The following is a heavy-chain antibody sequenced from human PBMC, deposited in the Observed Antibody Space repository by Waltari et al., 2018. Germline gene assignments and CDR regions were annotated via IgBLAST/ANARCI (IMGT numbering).Heavy chain of an antibody. CDR2: MNQDGSAK. Sequence: EVQLVESGGGLVQPGGALRPSCAASGFRFSDFWMSWVRLAPEKGLEWVTTMNQDGSAKLYVDSVRGRFTVSRDNAKNSLFLQMNSLRAEDTAVYYCARVAWGLGQDNWGQGTLVTVSS. D-gene: IGHD3-16*01. J-gene: IGHJ4*02. V-gene: IGHV3-7*03. CDR1: GFRFSDFW. CDR3: ARVAWGLGQDN.